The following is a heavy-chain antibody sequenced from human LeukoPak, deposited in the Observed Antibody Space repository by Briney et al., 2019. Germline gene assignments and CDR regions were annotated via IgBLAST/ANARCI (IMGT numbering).Heavy chain of an antibody. J-gene: IGHJ4*02. CDR1: GFTSSSYC. D-gene: IGHD5-18*01. Sequence: GGSLRLSCAASGFTSSSYCMNWVRQAPGKGLEWVSSISSSSSYIYYADSVKGRFTISRDNAKNSLYLQMNSLGAEDTAVYYCARREVTREIDYWGQGTLVTVSS. CDR2: ISSSSSYI. V-gene: IGHV3-21*01. CDR3: ARREVTREIDY.